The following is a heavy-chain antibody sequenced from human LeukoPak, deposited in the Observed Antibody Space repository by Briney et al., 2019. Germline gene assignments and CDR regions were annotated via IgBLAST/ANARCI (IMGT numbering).Heavy chain of an antibody. CDR3: TRGLVVLSATSWAFDI. CDR1: GYTFTSYD. CDR2: MNPNSGNT. Sequence: GASVKVSCKASGYTFTSYDINSVRQATGQGLEWMGWMNPNSGNTGYAQKFQARVSMTRNTSISTAYMELSSLRSEDTAVYYCTRGLVVLSATSWAFDIWGHGTMVTVSS. D-gene: IGHD2-15*01. V-gene: IGHV1-8*01. J-gene: IGHJ3*02.